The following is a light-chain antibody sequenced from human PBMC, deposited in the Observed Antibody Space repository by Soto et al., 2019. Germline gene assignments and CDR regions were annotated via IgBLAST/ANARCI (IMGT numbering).Light chain of an antibody. Sequence: DIQMTQSPSTLSGSVVDRVTVTCRASQTISSWLAWYQQKPGKAPKLLIYKASTLKSGVPSRFSGSGSGTEFTLTISSLQPDDFATYYCQQYNTYSRTFGQGTKVDIK. CDR3: QQYNTYSRT. J-gene: IGKJ1*01. V-gene: IGKV1-5*03. CDR2: KAS. CDR1: QTISSW.